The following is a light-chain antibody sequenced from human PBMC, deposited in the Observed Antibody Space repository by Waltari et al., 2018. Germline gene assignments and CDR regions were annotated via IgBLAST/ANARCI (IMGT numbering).Light chain of an antibody. Sequence: DIVMTQSPDSLAVSLGERAPTNCKSSQSVLFNSNNKNYLAWYQQKPVQPPKLLIYWASTREAGVADRFSGSGAGTDFVLAISSLQADDVAVYYCEQLLHSPGTFDQGTKVEIK. J-gene: IGKJ1*01. CDR1: QSVLFNSNNKNY. V-gene: IGKV4-1*01. CDR2: WAS. CDR3: EQLLHSPGT.